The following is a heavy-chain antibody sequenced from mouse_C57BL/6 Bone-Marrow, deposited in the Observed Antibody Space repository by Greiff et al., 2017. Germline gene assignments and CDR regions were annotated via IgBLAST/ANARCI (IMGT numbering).Heavy chain of an antibody. D-gene: IGHD1-2*01. J-gene: IGHJ3*01. CDR1: GYTFTSYW. V-gene: IGHV1-7*01. CDR3: ARSFYGPAWFAY. Sequence: VQLQQSGAELAKPGASVKLSCKASGYTFTSYWMHWVKQRPGQGLEWIGYINPSSGYTKSNQKFKDKAKLTADKSSSTAYMQLSSLTYEDSAVYYCARSFYGPAWFAYWGQGTLVTVSA. CDR2: INPSSGYT.